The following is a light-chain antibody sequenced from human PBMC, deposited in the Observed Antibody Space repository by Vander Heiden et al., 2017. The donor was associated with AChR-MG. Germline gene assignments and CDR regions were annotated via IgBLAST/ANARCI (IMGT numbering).Light chain of an antibody. V-gene: IGLV1-40*01. J-gene: IGLJ2*01. CDR1: SSNIGAGYD. CDR3: QSYDSSLSGPV. Sequence: SVLTQPPPVSGAPGQRVTISCTGSSSNIGAGYDVHWYQQLPGTAPKLLIYGNSNRPSGVPDRFSGSKSGTSASLAITGLQAEDEADYYCQSYDSSLSGPVFGGGTKLNVL. CDR2: GNS.